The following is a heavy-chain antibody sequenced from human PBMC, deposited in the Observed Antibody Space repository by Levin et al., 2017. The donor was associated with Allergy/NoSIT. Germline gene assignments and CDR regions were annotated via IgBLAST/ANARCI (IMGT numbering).Heavy chain of an antibody. Sequence: KISCKASGFTFSSSAVQWVRQARGQRLEWIGWIVVGSGNTNYAQKFQERVTITRDMSTSTSYMELSSLRSEDTAVYYCAALDSSGWYFSLDYWGQGTLVTVSS. CDR3: AALDSSGWYFSLDY. D-gene: IGHD6-19*01. J-gene: IGHJ4*02. CDR1: GFTFSSSA. V-gene: IGHV1-58*01. CDR2: IVVGSGNT.